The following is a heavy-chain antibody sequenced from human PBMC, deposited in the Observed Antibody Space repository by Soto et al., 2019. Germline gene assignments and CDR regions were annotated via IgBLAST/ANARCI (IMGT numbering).Heavy chain of an antibody. CDR3: ARRRDYNMDV. J-gene: IGHJ6*02. CDR1: GYSFAGYW. Sequence: GESLKISCKGSGYSFAGYWITWVRQKPGKGLEWMGRIDPSDSQTYYSPSFQGQVTILVDKSISTAYLQWSSLKASDTAMYYCARRRDYNMDVWGQGTTVTVSS. CDR2: IDPSDSQT. V-gene: IGHV5-10-1*04.